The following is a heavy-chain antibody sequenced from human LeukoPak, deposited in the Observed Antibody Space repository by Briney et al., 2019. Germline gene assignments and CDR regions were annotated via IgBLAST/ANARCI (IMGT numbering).Heavy chain of an antibody. Sequence: SETLSLTCTVSGDSIRSNNYYWGWIRQPPGKGLEWIGSIYDTGSTFYNPSLKSRVIISVDTSRNQFSLKLSSVTAADTAVYYCQSRFLEWLLDYWGQGTLVTVSS. CDR2: IYDTGST. V-gene: IGHV4-39*01. J-gene: IGHJ4*02. D-gene: IGHD3-3*01. CDR3: QSRFLEWLLDY. CDR1: GDSIRSNNYY.